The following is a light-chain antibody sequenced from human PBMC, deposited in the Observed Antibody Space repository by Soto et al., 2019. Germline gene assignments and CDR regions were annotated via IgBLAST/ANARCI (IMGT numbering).Light chain of an antibody. J-gene: IGKJ5*01. Sequence: EIVMTQSPATLSVSPGERATLSCRASQSVSSNLAWYQQKPGQAPRLLIYDASTRATGIPARFSGSGSGTEFTLTIDRLEPEDFAVYYCQQYDNSPITFGQGTRLEIK. CDR2: DAS. CDR3: QQYDNSPIT. V-gene: IGKV3-15*01. CDR1: QSVSSN.